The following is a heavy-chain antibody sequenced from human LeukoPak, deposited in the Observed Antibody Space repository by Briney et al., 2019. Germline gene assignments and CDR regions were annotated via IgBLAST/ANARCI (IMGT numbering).Heavy chain of an antibody. CDR3: ARDPQRKLEYYFDY. V-gene: IGHV3-48*04. D-gene: IGHD3-3*01. Sequence: GGSLRLSCAASGFTFSSYSMNWVRQAPGKGLEWVSYISSSSSTIYYADSVKGRFTISRDNAKNSLYLQMNSLRAEDTAVYYCARDPQRKLEYYFDYWGQGTLVTVSS. CDR1: GFTFSSYS. J-gene: IGHJ4*02. CDR2: ISSSSSTI.